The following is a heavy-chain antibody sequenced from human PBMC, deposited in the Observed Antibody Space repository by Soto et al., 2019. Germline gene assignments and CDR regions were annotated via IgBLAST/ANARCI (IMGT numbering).Heavy chain of an antibody. J-gene: IGHJ4*02. Sequence: QVQLVESGGGVVQPGRSLRLSCAASGFTFSSYHMHWVRQVPGKGLEWVAIIWNDETNRYYADSVKGRFTISRDNSKNTLWLQMNSLRVEDTAVYYCARIGSWALNFDYWGQGTLVTVSS. D-gene: IGHD6-13*01. CDR1: GFTFSSYH. CDR2: IWNDETNR. CDR3: ARIGSWALNFDY. V-gene: IGHV3-33*01.